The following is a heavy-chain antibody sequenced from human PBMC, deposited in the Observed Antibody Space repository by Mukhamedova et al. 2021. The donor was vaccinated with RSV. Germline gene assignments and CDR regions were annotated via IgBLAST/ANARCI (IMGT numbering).Heavy chain of an antibody. Sequence: QTPGKGLEWVSTISPSAGSTHYADSVEGRFTISRDNSKSTLYHQMNSLRAEDTAEYFCAKGLYSYDSSGYFLFDHWGQGTLVTVS. D-gene: IGHD3-22*01. J-gene: IGHJ4*02. CDR3: AKGLYSYDSSGYFLFDH. CDR2: ISPSAGST. V-gene: IGHV3-23*01.